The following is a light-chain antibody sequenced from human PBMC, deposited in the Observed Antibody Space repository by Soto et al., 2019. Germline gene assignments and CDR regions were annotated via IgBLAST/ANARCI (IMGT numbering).Light chain of an antibody. V-gene: IGLV1-47*01. CDR2: RNN. CDR3: AAWDDSRGV. J-gene: IGLJ3*02. Sequence: QLVLTQPPSASGTPGQRVTISCSGSSSNIGSNYVYWYQQLPGTAPKLLIYRNNQRPSGVPDRFSGSKSGTSASLAISGLRSEDEADYYCAAWDDSRGVFGGGTQLTVL. CDR1: SSNIGSNY.